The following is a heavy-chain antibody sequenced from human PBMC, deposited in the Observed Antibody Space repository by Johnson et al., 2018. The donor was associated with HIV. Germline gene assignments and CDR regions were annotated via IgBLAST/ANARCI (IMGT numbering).Heavy chain of an antibody. D-gene: IGHD6-13*01. CDR2: ISYDGSNK. Sequence: QVQLVESGGGVVQPGRSLRLSCAASGFTFSSYAMHWVRQAPGKGLEWVAVISYDGSNKYYAESVTGRFTISRDNSKHTLYLQMNSLGAEDTSVYYCARVEGGSSSNAFDIWGQGTMVTVSS. V-gene: IGHV3-30-3*01. CDR3: ARVEGGSSSNAFDI. J-gene: IGHJ3*02. CDR1: GFTFSSYA.